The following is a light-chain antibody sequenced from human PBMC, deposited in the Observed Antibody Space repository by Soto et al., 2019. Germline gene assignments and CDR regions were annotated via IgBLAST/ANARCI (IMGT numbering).Light chain of an antibody. Sequence: DIQITQSHSSLSASLGYRFTITCRASQSITNYLNWYQHKPGQAPNLLIYAASTLQAGVPSRFRGSGSGTDFTLTISSLQPEDFATYFCQHSNIILHTFCGGAKVDVK. V-gene: IGKV1-39*01. J-gene: IGKJ4*01. CDR1: QSITNY. CDR2: AAS. CDR3: QHSNIILHT.